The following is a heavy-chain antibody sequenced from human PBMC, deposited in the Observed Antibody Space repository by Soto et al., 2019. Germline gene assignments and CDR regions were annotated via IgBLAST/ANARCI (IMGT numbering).Heavy chain of an antibody. Sequence: PGGSLRLSCAASGFTFSSYWMHWVRQAPGKGLVWVSRINSDGSSTSYADSVKGRFTISRDNAKNTLYLQMNSLRAEDTAVYYCASPSRFGYGMDVWGQGTTVTVSS. V-gene: IGHV3-74*01. CDR1: GFTFSSYW. D-gene: IGHD3-10*01. J-gene: IGHJ6*02. CDR3: ASPSRFGYGMDV. CDR2: INSDGSST.